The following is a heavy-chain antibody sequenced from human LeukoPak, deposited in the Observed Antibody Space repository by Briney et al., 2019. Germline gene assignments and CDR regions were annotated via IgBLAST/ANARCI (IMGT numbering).Heavy chain of an antibody. J-gene: IGHJ4*02. V-gene: IGHV3-30*18. CDR3: AKDNPVLEY. Sequence: SGGSLRLSCATSGFSFSTFGMHWVRQTPGKGLECVSHISKDESNKYYADSVKGRFTISRDTSKNTLFLQMNSLRVEDTAIYYCAKDNPVLEYWGQGTLVTVSS. CDR2: ISKDESNK. CDR1: GFSFSTFG.